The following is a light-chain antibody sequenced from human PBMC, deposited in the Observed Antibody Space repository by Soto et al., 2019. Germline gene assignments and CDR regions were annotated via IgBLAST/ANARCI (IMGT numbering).Light chain of an antibody. CDR2: GNI. CDR1: SSNIGAGYD. J-gene: IGLJ1*01. V-gene: IGLV1-40*01. CDR3: QSYDSTLSARYV. Sequence: QAVVTQPPSVSGAPGQMVTISCTGSSSNIGAGYDVHWYQQRPGTAPKLLIFGNINRPSGVPDRFSGSKSGTSASLAITGLRAEGEGDYYCQSYDSTLSARYVCVTGTKVTVL.